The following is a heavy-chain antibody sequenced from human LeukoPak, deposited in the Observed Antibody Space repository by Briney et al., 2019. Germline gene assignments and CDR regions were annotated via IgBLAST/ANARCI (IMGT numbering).Heavy chain of an antibody. D-gene: IGHD1-26*01. J-gene: IGHJ4*02. CDR1: GFTFSSSA. CDR2: ISGSDGST. V-gene: IGHV3-23*01. CDR3: AKDKQWELRRLDD. Sequence: GGYLRLFCAASGFTFSSSAMSWFRQAPGKGLEWVSAISGSDGSTYYADSVKGRFTISRDNSKNTLYLQMNSLRAEDTAVYYCAKDKQWELRRLDDWGQGTLVTVSS.